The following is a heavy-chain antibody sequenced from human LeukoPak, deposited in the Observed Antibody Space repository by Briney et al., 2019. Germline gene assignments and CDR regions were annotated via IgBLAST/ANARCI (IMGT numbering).Heavy chain of an antibody. D-gene: IGHD3-10*02. Sequence: GASVKVSCKASGYTFTGYCMHWVRQAPGQGLEWMGWINPNSGGTKYAQKFQGRVTMTRDTSISTAYMELSRLGSDDTAVYYCASGLFSGSYYYYFDYWGQGTLVTVSS. CDR3: ASGLFSGSYYYYFDY. V-gene: IGHV1-2*02. J-gene: IGHJ4*02. CDR2: INPNSGGT. CDR1: GYTFTGYC.